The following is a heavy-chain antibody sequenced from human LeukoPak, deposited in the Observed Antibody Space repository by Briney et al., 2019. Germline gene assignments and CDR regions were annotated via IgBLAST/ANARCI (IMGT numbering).Heavy chain of an antibody. CDR1: GYTFTSYD. J-gene: IGHJ6*02. D-gene: IGHD2-15*01. CDR3: ARAPPYCSGGSCYFNGMDV. V-gene: IGHV1-2*02. CDR2: MNPNSGGT. Sequence: GASVKVSCKASGYTFTSYDINWVRQATGQGLEWMGWMNPNSGGTNYAQKFQGRVTMTRDTSISTAYMELSRLRSDDTAVYYCARAPPYCSGGSCYFNGMDVWGQGTTVTVSS.